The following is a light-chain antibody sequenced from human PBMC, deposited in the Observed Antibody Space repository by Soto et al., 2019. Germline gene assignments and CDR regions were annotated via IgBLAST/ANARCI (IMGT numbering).Light chain of an antibody. CDR2: GPS. V-gene: IGKV3-20*01. J-gene: IGKJ4*01. Sequence: EIVMTQSPGTLSLSPGERATLSCRASQSVSSSYLACYQQKPGQAPSLLIYGPSSRATGLPDRFSGSGSRTDFTLTISRLEAEYFAVYYWQHCGCLLLTFGEGTKLEIK. CDR1: QSVSSSY. CDR3: QHCGCLLLT.